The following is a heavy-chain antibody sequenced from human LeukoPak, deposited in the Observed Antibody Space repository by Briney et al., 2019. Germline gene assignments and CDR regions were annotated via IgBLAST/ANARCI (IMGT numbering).Heavy chain of an antibody. CDR1: GFTFSNYW. V-gene: IGHV3-74*01. Sequence: GGSLRLSCAASGFTFSNYWMHWIRQIPGKGLVWVSHIKYDGSATNYADSVKGRFTISRDNAKNTLYLQMNSLRAEDTAVYYCVSGSLQSGYNFDYWGQGALVTVSS. D-gene: IGHD3-3*01. J-gene: IGHJ4*02. CDR3: VSGSLQSGYNFDY. CDR2: IKYDGSAT.